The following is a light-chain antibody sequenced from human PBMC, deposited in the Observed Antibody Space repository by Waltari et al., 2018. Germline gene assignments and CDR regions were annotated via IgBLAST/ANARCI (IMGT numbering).Light chain of an antibody. CDR3: QTGGHGTWV. CDR1: SGHSTNI. Sequence: QLVLTQSPSASASLGASVKLTCTLDSGHSTNIIAWHQQQPQKGPRYSMKVNSDGSHSKGAEIPDRFSGSSSSSGTERYLTIASVQSEDEADYYCQTGGHGTWVFGGGTKLTVL. J-gene: IGLJ3*02. CDR2: VNSDGSH. V-gene: IGLV4-69*01.